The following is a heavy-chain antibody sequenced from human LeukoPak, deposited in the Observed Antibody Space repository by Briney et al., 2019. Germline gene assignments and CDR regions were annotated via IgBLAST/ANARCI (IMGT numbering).Heavy chain of an antibody. J-gene: IGHJ4*02. Sequence: GGSLRLSCAASGFIFSSYAMGWVRQAPRKGLEWVSAISETGDGTFYSDSAKGRFTISRDNSKNTLYLQMNSLRADDTAVYYCVKGGYTYAYGYWGQGTLATVSS. CDR3: VKGGYTYAYGY. D-gene: IGHD5-18*01. CDR2: ISETGDGT. CDR1: GFIFSSYA. V-gene: IGHV3-23*01.